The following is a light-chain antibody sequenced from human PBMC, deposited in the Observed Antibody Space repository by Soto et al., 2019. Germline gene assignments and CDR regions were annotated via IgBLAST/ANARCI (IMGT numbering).Light chain of an antibody. J-gene: IGKJ1*01. Sequence: DIQMTQSPSTLSASVGDRVTITCRASQSISSWLAWYQQKPGKAPKLLIYKASSLESGVPSRFSGSGSAMEFTLTINTLQPGDFATYYCQQFDSYSPTFGQGTKVDIK. CDR1: QSISSW. CDR3: QQFDSYSPT. CDR2: KAS. V-gene: IGKV1-5*03.